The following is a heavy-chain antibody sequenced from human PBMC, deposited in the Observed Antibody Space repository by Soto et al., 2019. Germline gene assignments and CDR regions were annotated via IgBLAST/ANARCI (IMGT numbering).Heavy chain of an antibody. J-gene: IGHJ5*01. CDR3: ARDTLYDYVGGSYSPNCFDS. Sequence: GGSLRLSCAASGFTFSSYAMSWVRQAPGKGLEWVSAISGGGGSTYYADSVRGRFTVSRDNYKNMLFLHMNSLRPEDTAVYYCARDTLYDYVGGSYSPNCFDSWGQGTLVTVPS. CDR1: GFTFSSYA. V-gene: IGHV3-23*01. CDR2: ISGGGGST. D-gene: IGHD3-16*01.